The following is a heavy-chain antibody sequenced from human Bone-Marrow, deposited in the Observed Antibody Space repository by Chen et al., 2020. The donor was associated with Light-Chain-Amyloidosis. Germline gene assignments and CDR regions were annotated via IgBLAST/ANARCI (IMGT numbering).Heavy chain of an antibody. Sequence: EVQLVETGGGLIQPGGSLRLSCAASGFTVSSNYLSWVRQAPGKGLEWVSVIFSGGNTYYADSVKGRFTISRDNSKNTLYLQMNSLRAEDTAVYYCARDPSDYYYGSGSYYFDYWGQGTLVTVSS. D-gene: IGHD3-10*01. CDR1: GFTVSSNY. CDR3: ARDPSDYYYGSGSYYFDY. V-gene: IGHV3-53*02. J-gene: IGHJ4*02. CDR2: IFSGGNT.